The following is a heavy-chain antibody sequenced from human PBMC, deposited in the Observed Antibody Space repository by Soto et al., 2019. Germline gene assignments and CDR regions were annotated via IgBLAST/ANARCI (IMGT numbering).Heavy chain of an antibody. CDR1: VGSISSSNW. CDR3: ARGSGLYYYGMDV. CDR2: IYQSGST. V-gene: IGHV4-4*02. J-gene: IGHJ6*02. Sequence: QVQLQESGPGLVKPSGTLSLTCAVSVGSISSSNWWSGVRQPPGKGLEWIGEIYQSGSTIYNPSLKSRVTISVDKSKNQFSLKLSSVTAADTAVYYCARGSGLYYYGMDVWGQGTTVTGSS. D-gene: IGHD2-15*01.